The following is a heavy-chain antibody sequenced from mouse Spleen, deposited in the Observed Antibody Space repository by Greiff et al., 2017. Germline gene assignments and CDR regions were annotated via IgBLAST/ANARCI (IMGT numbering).Heavy chain of an antibody. CDR2: ISSGGSYT. CDR1: GFTFSSYG. J-gene: IGHJ1*01. CDR3: ARQWDGYYVGYFDV. V-gene: IGHV5-6*01. D-gene: IGHD2-3*01. Sequence: EVQVVESGGDLVKPGGSLKLSCAASGFTFSSYGMSWVRQTPDKRLEWVATISSGGSYTYYPDSVKGRFTISRDNAKNTLYLQMSSLKSEDTAMYYCARQWDGYYVGYFDVWGAGTTVTVSS.